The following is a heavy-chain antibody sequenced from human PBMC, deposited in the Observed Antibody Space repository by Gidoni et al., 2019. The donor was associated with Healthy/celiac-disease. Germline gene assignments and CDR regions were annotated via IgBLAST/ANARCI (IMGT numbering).Heavy chain of an antibody. CDR1: GFTFSSYS. Sequence: EVQLVESGGGLVQPGGSLRLSCAASGFTFSSYSMNWVRQAPGKGLEWVSYISSSSSTIYYADSVKGRFTISRDNAKNSLYLQMNSLRAEDTAVYYCARSLEYFDYWGQGTLVTVSS. CDR2: ISSSSSTI. D-gene: IGHD6-6*01. CDR3: ARSLEYFDY. V-gene: IGHV3-48*04. J-gene: IGHJ4*02.